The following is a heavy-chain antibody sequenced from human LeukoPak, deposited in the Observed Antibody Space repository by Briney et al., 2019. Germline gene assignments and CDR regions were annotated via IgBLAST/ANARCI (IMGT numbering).Heavy chain of an antibody. V-gene: IGHV4-34*01. J-gene: IGHJ4*02. Sequence: SETLSLTCALYGGSFVDYYWSWVRQSPGKGLEWIGEINHSGTKRYNLSLKSRLVMSIDTSKNQFSLRLSSVTAADTATYYCARSYHYDGFDSSLGFWGQGTLVTVSS. CDR3: ARSYHYDGFDSSLGF. CDR2: INHSGTK. D-gene: IGHD3-16*01. CDR1: GGSFVDYY.